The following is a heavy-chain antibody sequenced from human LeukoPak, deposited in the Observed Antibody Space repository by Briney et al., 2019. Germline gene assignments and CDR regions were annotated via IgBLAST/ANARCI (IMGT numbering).Heavy chain of an antibody. CDR2: ISYDGSNK. CDR1: GFTFSSYA. D-gene: IGHD2-15*01. Sequence: GRSLRLSCAASGFTFSSYAMHWVRQAPGKGLEWVAVISYDGSNKYYADSVKGRFTISRDNSKNTLYLQMNSLRAEDTAVYYCARGETYVVLNWFDPWGQGTLVTVSS. J-gene: IGHJ5*02. V-gene: IGHV3-30*04. CDR3: ARGETYVVLNWFDP.